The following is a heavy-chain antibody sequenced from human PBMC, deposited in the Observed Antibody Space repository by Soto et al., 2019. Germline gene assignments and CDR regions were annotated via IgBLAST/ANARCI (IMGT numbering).Heavy chain of an antibody. Sequence: QVQLVQSGAEVKKPGSSVKVACKSSGGTFSSYVINWVRQAPGQGLEWMGGVIPIFGTTNYAQKFQGRVPITADESTSTAYLELSTLTSEATAAYYCARANHVLMIYAHHSFYGLEVWCQGTTVTVSS. CDR2: VIPIFGTT. V-gene: IGHV1-69*01. CDR1: GGTFSSYV. D-gene: IGHD2-8*01. J-gene: IGHJ6*02. CDR3: ARANHVLMIYAHHSFYGLEV.